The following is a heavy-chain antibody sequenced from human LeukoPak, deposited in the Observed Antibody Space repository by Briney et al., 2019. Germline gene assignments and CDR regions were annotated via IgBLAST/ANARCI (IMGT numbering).Heavy chain of an antibody. J-gene: IGHJ3*02. D-gene: IGHD3-16*01. Sequence: ASVKVSCKASGYTFTIYYMHWVRQAPGQGLEWMGRINPSGGSTTYAQKFQGRVTMISDTSTSTVYMELSSLRSEDTAVYYCARSAGGAFDIWGQGTMVTVSS. CDR1: GYTFTIYY. CDR3: ARSAGGAFDI. V-gene: IGHV1-46*01. CDR2: INPSGGST.